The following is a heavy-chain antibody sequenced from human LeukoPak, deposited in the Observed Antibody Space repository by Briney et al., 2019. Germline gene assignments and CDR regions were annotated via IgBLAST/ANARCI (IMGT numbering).Heavy chain of an antibody. CDR3: AKSVYHSGNY. V-gene: IGHV3-23*01. Sequence: PGGSLRLSCAASGFTISTYGMSWVRQAPGKGLERVSSISGGTTCYADSVKGRFTISRDNSKNTVSLQMNSLRAEDTAVYYCAKSVYHSGNYWGQGTLVTVSS. D-gene: IGHD3-10*01. CDR1: GFTISTYG. CDR2: ISGGTT. J-gene: IGHJ4*02.